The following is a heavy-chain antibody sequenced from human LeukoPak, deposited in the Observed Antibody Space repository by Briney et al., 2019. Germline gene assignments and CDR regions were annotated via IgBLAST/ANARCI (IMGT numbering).Heavy chain of an antibody. CDR2: IYHSGGT. V-gene: IGHV4-38-2*02. J-gene: IGHJ5*02. CDR3: ARGYSSSWYLNWFDP. CDR1: GYSISSGYY. D-gene: IGHD6-13*01. Sequence: SETLSLTCTVSGYSISSGYYWGWLRQPPGKGLEWIGSIYHSGGTYYNPSLKSQVTISVDTSKNQFSLKLTSVTAADTAVYYCARGYSSSWYLNWFDPWGQGTLVTVSS.